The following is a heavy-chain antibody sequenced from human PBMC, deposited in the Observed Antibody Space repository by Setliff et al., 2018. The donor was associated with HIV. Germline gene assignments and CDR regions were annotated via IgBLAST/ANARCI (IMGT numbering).Heavy chain of an antibody. D-gene: IGHD3-22*01. J-gene: IGHJ4*02. CDR2: VNWNGDNT. CDR3: ARPDDSTGYYPTFLDY. V-gene: IGHV3-20*04. Sequence: GGSLRLSCGGFGYTFENYGMSWFRQTPGKGLEWVSGVNWNGDNTAYADSVKGRFTISRDNAYNSLYLHMNSLRVEDTAHYYCARPDDSTGYYPTFLDYWGQGTLVTVSS. CDR1: GYTFENYG.